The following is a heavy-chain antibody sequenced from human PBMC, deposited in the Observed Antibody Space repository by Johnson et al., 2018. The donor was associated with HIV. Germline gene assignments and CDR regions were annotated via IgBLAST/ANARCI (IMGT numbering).Heavy chain of an antibody. CDR1: GFTFSSYW. D-gene: IGHD5-24*01. J-gene: IGHJ3*02. Sequence: EVQLVESGGGLVQPGGSLRLSCAASGFTFSSYWMSWIRQAPGKGLEWISYISRSGSTIYYADSVKGRFTISRDNAKNSLYLQMNSLRAEDTAVYYCARRRRDGDAFDIWGQGTMVTVSS. V-gene: IGHV3-48*04. CDR2: ISRSGSTI. CDR3: ARRRRDGDAFDI.